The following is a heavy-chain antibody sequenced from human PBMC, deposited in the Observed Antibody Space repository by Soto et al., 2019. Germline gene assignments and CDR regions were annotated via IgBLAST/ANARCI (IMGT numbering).Heavy chain of an antibody. Sequence: SETLSLTCTVSGGSISSCSYYWGWIRQPPGKGLEWIGSIYYSGSTYYNPSLKSRVTISVDTPKNQFSLKLSSVTAADTAVYYCARTYCGGDCYAYYYYYGMDVWGQGTTVTVSS. D-gene: IGHD2-21*02. CDR3: ARTYCGGDCYAYYYYYGMDV. CDR1: GGSISSCSYY. V-gene: IGHV4-39*01. J-gene: IGHJ6*02. CDR2: IYYSGST.